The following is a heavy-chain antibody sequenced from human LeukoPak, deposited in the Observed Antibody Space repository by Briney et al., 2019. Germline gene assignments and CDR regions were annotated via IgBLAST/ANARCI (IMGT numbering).Heavy chain of an antibody. J-gene: IGHJ1*01. CDR3: AREGSVAAGYFQR. V-gene: IGHV4-61*02. CDR1: GGSINSGSYY. D-gene: IGHD6-19*01. CDR2: IYTSGST. Sequence: SETLSLTXTVSGGSINSGSYYWTWIRQPAGKGLEWIGRIYTSGSTNYNPSLRGRVTISADTSTNQFSLRLSSVTAADTAVYYCAREGSVAAGYFQRWGQGTLVTVSS.